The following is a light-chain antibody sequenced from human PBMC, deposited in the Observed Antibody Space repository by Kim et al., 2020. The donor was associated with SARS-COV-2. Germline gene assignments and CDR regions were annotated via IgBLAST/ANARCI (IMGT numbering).Light chain of an antibody. CDR3: YSAAYNNLGV. CDR1: VLAKKY. J-gene: IGLJ3*02. V-gene: IGLV3-27*01. Sequence: SYELTQPSSVSVSPGQTARITCSGDVLAKKYARWFQQKPGQAPVLVIYKDSERPSGIPERFSGSSSGTTVTLTISGAQVEDEADYYCYSAAYNNLGVFGGGTQLTVL. CDR2: KDS.